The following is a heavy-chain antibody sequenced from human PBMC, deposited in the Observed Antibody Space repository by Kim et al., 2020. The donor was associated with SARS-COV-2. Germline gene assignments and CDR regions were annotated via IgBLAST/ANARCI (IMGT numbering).Heavy chain of an antibody. Sequence: TLSLTCAISGDSVSSNSAAWNWIRQSPSRGLEWLGRTYYRSKWYNDYAVSVKSRITINPDTSKNQFSLQLNSVTPEDTAVYYCAISLKTSYGDYFDYWGQGTLVTVSS. CDR2: TYYRSKWYN. J-gene: IGHJ4*02. D-gene: IGHD4-17*01. CDR3: AISLKTSYGDYFDY. V-gene: IGHV6-1*01. CDR1: GDSVSSNSAA.